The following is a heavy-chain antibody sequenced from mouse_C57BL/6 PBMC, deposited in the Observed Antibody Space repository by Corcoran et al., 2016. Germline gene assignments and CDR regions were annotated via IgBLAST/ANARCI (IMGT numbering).Heavy chain of an antibody. CDR1: GYSITSGYY. J-gene: IGHJ4*01. D-gene: IGHD1-1*01. CDR3: ARTDYGYAMDY. CDR2: ISYDGSN. Sequence: DVQLQESGPGLVKPSQSLSLTCSVTGYSITSGYYWNWIRQFPGNKLEWMGYISYDGSNNYNPSLKNRISITRDTSKNQFFLKLNSVTTEDTAIYYCARTDYGYAMDYWGQGTSVTVSS. V-gene: IGHV3-6*01.